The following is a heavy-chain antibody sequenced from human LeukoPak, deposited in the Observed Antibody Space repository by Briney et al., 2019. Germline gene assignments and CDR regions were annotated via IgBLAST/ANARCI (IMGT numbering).Heavy chain of an antibody. CDR1: GFTFDDYA. V-gene: IGHV3-9*01. D-gene: IGHD2-15*01. CDR2: ISWNSGSI. CDR3: ARGSPVVAATRNYFDY. J-gene: IGHJ4*02. Sequence: PGGSLRLSCAASGFTFDDYAIHWVRQAPGKGLEWVSGISWNSGSIGYADSVKGRFTISRDNAKNSLYLQMNSLRAEDTALYYCARGSPVVAATRNYFDYWDQGTLVTVSS.